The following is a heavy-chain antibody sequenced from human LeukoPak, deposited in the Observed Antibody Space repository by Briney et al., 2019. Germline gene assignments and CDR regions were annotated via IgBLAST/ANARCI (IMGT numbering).Heavy chain of an antibody. CDR3: AKDNYYGSGSYYKSGYYYYYYMDV. CDR2: IRYDGSNK. CDR1: GFTFSSYG. D-gene: IGHD3-10*01. J-gene: IGHJ6*03. Sequence: PGGSLRLSCAASGFTFSSYGMHWVRQAPGKGLEWVAFIRYDGSNKYYADSVKGRFTISRDNSKNTLYLQMNSLRAEDTAVYYCAKDNYYGSGSYYKSGYYYYYYMDVWGKGTTVTVSS. V-gene: IGHV3-30*02.